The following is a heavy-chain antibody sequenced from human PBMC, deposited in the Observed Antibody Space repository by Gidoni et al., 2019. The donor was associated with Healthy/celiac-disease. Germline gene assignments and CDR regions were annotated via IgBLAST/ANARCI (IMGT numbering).Heavy chain of an antibody. CDR1: GFPFSGSA. Sequence: EVQLVESGGGLVQPGGSLKLSCAASGFPFSGSAMHWVRQAAGKGLEWVGRIRSKANSYATAYAASVKGRFTISRDDSKNTAYLQMNSLKTEDTAVYYCTSSDDYDFWSGFDYWGQGTLVTVSS. CDR2: IRSKANSYAT. D-gene: IGHD3-3*01. J-gene: IGHJ4*02. CDR3: TSSDDYDFWSGFDY. V-gene: IGHV3-73*01.